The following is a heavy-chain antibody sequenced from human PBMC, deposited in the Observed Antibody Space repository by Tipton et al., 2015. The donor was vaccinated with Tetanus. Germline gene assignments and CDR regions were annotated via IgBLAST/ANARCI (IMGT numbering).Heavy chain of an antibody. CDR2: INHSGST. D-gene: IGHD3-22*01. Sequence: TLSLTCAVYGGSFSGYYWSWIRQPPGKGLEWIGEINHSGSTNYNPSLKSRVTISVDTSKNQFSLKLSSVTAADTAVYYCARPYYDSSGYYSGDYWGQGTLVTVSS. CDR1: GGSFSGYY. V-gene: IGHV4-34*01. J-gene: IGHJ4*02. CDR3: ARPYYDSSGYYSGDY.